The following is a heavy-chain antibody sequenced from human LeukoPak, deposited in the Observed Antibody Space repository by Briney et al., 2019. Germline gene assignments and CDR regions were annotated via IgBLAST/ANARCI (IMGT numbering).Heavy chain of an antibody. D-gene: IGHD3-22*01. J-gene: IGHJ4*02. CDR1: GGSFSGYY. Sequence: SETLSLTCAVYGGSFSGYYWSWIRQPPGKGLEWIGEINHSGSTNYNPSLKSRVTISVDTSKNQFSLKLSSVTAADTAVYYCARGRITMIVVVITKYYFDYWGQGTLVTVSS. CDR2: INHSGST. CDR3: ARGRITMIVVVITKYYFDY. V-gene: IGHV4-34*01.